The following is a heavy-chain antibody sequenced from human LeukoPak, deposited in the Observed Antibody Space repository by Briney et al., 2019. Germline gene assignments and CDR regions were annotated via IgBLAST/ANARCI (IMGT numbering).Heavy chain of an antibody. D-gene: IGHD6-13*01. J-gene: IGHJ5*02. CDR1: GGSFSGYY. CDR3: ARQYFKNVGVAAGIYWFDP. CDR2: INHSGST. Sequence: SETLSLTCAVYGGSFSGYYWSWIRQPPGKGLEWIGEINHSGSTNYNPSLKSRVTISVDTSKNQFSLKLSSVTAADTAVYYCARQYFKNVGVAAGIYWFDPWGQGTLVTVSS. V-gene: IGHV4-34*01.